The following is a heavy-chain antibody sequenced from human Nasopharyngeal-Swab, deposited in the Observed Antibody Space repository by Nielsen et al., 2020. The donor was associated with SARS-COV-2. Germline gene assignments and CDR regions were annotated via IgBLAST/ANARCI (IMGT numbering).Heavy chain of an antibody. V-gene: IGHV3-7*03. Sequence: GGSLRPSCQASGFTFSSYWMSWVRQAPGKGLEWVANIKQDGSEKYYVDSVKGRFTISRDNAKNSLYLQMNSLRAEDTAVYYCARDSRGYSYGYIYFDYWGQGTLVTVSS. D-gene: IGHD5-18*01. CDR1: GFTFSSYW. CDR3: ARDSRGYSYGYIYFDY. J-gene: IGHJ4*02. CDR2: IKQDGSEK.